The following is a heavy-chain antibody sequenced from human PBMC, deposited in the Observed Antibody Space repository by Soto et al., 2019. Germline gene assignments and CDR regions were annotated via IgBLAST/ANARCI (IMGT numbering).Heavy chain of an antibody. J-gene: IGHJ6*02. D-gene: IGHD2-2*01. V-gene: IGHV1-46*03. CDR3: AREVGDIVVVPAAAPADYGMDV. CDR2: INPSGGST. CDR1: GYTFTSYY. Sequence: ASVKVSCKASGYTFTSYYMHWVRQAPGQGLEWMGIINPSGGSTSYAQKFQGRVTMTRDTSTSTVYMELSSLRSEGTAVYYCAREVGDIVVVPAAAPADYGMDVWGQGTTVTVS.